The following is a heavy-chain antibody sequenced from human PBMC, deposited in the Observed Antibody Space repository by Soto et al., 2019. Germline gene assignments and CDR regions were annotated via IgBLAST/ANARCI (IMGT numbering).Heavy chain of an antibody. D-gene: IGHD1-26*01. V-gene: IGHV1-69*02. Sequence: QVQLVQSGAEVKKPGSSVKVSCKASGGTFSSYTISWVRQAPGQGLEWMGRIIPILGIANYAQKFQGRVTITADKSTSTAYMELSSLRSEDTAVYYCAREPVGATMTEYFQHWGQGTLVTVSS. J-gene: IGHJ1*01. CDR3: AREPVGATMTEYFQH. CDR2: IIPILGIA. CDR1: GGTFSSYT.